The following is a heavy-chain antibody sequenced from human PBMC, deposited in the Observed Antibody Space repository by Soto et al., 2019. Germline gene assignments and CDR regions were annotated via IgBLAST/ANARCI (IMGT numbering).Heavy chain of an antibody. CDR2: ISASGDTT. J-gene: IGHJ5*02. D-gene: IGHD2-15*01. CDR1: GFTFSSYA. CDR3: AALVIVAATYNWFDP. V-gene: IGHV3-23*01. Sequence: TGGSLRLSCAASGFTFSSYALGWVRQAPGKGLEWVSAISASGDTTYYADSVKGRFTISKDNSKNTLYLQMNSLRPEDTAVYYCAALVIVAATYNWFDPWGQGTLVTVSS.